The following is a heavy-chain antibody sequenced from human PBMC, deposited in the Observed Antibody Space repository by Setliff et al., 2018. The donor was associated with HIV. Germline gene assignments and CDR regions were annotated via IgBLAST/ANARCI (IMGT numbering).Heavy chain of an antibody. CDR2: FYASGSI. CDR3: ARTYYYGKSGEGYMDV. J-gene: IGHJ6*03. D-gene: IGHD3-10*01. CDR1: GGSISSGSSF. V-gene: IGHV4-61*02. Sequence: SETLSLTCTVSGGSISSGSSFWSWIRQPAGKGLKWIGRFYASGSINYNPPLKSRVTISVDTSKNQFSLKLNSVTAADTAVYYCARTYYYGKSGEGYMDVWGKGTTVTVSS.